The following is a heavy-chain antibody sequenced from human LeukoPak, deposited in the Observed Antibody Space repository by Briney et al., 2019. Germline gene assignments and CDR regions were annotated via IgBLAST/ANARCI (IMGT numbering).Heavy chain of an antibody. D-gene: IGHD1-26*01. CDR2: INHSGST. Sequence: PSETLSLTCAVYGGSFSGYYWSWIRQPPGKGLEWIVVINHSGSTNYNPSLKSRVTISVDTSKNQFSLKLSSVTAADTAVYYCARGAGAASYYYYYMDVWGKGTTVTVSS. V-gene: IGHV4-34*01. CDR1: GGSFSGYY. J-gene: IGHJ6*03. CDR3: ARGAGAASYYYYYMDV.